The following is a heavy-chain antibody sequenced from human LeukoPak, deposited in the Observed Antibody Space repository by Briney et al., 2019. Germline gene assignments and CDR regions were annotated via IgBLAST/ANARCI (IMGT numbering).Heavy chain of an antibody. J-gene: IGHJ6*03. CDR2: ISSSSDYI. V-gene: IGHV3-21*01. CDR1: GFTFSSYN. D-gene: IGHD1-26*01. CDR3: ARDPYNGSYGDDYYYYMDV. Sequence: PGGSLRLSCAASGFTFSSYNMNWVRQAPGKGLEWVSSISSSSDYIYYADSVKGRFTISRDNAKNSLSLQMNSLRAEDTAVYYCARDPYNGSYGDDYYYYMDVWGKGTTVTISS.